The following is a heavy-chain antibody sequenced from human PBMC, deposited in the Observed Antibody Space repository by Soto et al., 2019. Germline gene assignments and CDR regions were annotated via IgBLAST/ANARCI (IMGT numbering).Heavy chain of an antibody. Sequence: PSETLSLTCTVSGGSISSYYWSWIRQPPGKGLEWIGYIYYSGSTNYNPSLKSRVTISVDTSKNQFSLKLSSVTAADTAVYYCARGEVTMVRGVRYYYYGMDVWGQGTTVTV. J-gene: IGHJ6*02. D-gene: IGHD3-10*01. CDR3: ARGEVTMVRGVRYYYYGMDV. CDR2: IYYSGST. CDR1: GGSISSYY. V-gene: IGHV4-59*01.